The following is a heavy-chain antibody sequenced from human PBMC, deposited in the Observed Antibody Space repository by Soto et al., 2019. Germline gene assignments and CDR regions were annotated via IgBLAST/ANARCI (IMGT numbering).Heavy chain of an antibody. CDR1: GGSISSYY. D-gene: IGHD5-12*01. J-gene: IGHJ3*02. CDR2: IYYSGST. Sequence: SETLSLTCTVSGGSISSYYWSWIRQPPGKGPEWIGYIYYSGSTNYNPSLKSRVTISVDTSKNQFSLKLSSVTAADTAVYYCARRGYSGYDYAFDIWGQGTMVTVSS. CDR3: ARRGYSGYDYAFDI. V-gene: IGHV4-59*08.